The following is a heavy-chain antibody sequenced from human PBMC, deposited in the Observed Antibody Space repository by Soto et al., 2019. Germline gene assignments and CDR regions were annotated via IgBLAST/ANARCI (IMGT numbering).Heavy chain of an antibody. Sequence: QVQLEQSGPEMKKPGASVKVSCKASGYTFDTYDISWLRQAPGQGLEWMGWTSTFNGNRIYAQKFQGRVTMTTDTSTSTANMELRSLRSDDTAVYYCARDAGVGSYGSKIYGMDGWGPGTTVTVSS. CDR1: GYTFDTYD. D-gene: IGHD3-10*01. CDR3: ARDAGVGSYGSKIYGMDG. CDR2: TSTFNGNR. V-gene: IGHV1-18*01. J-gene: IGHJ6*01.